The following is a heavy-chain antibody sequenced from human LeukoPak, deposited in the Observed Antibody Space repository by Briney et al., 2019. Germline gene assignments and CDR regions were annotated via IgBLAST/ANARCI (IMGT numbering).Heavy chain of an antibody. CDR1: GGTFSSYA. CDR3: AREDDIVVVPASPYGMDV. D-gene: IGHD2-2*01. J-gene: IGHJ6*04. CDR2: IIPIFDTA. V-gene: IGHV1-69*13. Sequence: GGSVKVSCKASGGTFSSYAISWVRQAPGQGLEWMGGIIPIFDTANYAQKFQGRVTITADESTSTAYMELSSLRSEDTAVYYCAREDDIVVVPASPYGMDVWGKGTTVTVSS.